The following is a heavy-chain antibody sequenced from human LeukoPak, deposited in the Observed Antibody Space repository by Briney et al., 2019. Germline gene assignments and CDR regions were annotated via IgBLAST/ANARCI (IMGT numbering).Heavy chain of an antibody. CDR2: ISSSGSTI. J-gene: IGHJ4*02. Sequence: PGGSLRLSCSASGFTFSIYEMNWVRQAPGKGLEWVSYISSSGSTIYYADSVKGRFTISRDNAKNSLFLQMNSLRAEDAAVYYCARDLYSSTWYAFDYWGQGTLVTVSS. D-gene: IGHD6-13*01. V-gene: IGHV3-48*03. CDR3: ARDLYSSTWYAFDY. CDR1: GFTFSIYE.